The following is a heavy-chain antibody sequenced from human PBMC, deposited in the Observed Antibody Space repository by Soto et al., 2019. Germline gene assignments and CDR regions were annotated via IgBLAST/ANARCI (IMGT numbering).Heavy chain of an antibody. CDR2: IYYSGST. CDR3: ARTIVVVVAATPHYYGMDV. J-gene: IGHJ6*02. Sequence: PSETLSLTCTVSGCSISSYYWSWIRQPPGKGLEWIGYIYYSGSTNYNPSLKSRVTISVDTSKNQFSLKLSSVTAADTAVYYCARTIVVVVAATPHYYGMDVWGQGTTVTVS. V-gene: IGHV4-59*01. D-gene: IGHD2-15*01. CDR1: GCSISSYY.